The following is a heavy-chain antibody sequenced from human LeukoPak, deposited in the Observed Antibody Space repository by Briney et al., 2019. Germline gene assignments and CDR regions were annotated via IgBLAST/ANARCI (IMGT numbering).Heavy chain of an antibody. CDR1: GFTFDDYG. CDR3: ARDWDYYGSGSYYTVFDY. Sequence: GGSLRLSCAASGFTFDDYGMSWVRQAPGKGLEWVSGINWNGGSTGYADSVKGRFTISRDNAKNSLYLQMNSLRAEDTALSYCARDWDYYGSGSYYTVFDYWGQGTLVTVSS. CDR2: INWNGGST. D-gene: IGHD3-10*01. V-gene: IGHV3-20*04. J-gene: IGHJ4*02.